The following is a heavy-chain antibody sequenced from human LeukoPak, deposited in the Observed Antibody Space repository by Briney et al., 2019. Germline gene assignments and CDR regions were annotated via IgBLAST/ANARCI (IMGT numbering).Heavy chain of an antibody. V-gene: IGHV3-23*01. CDR1: GFTFSSYA. CDR3: ARVRRYYYDSSGPTGAFDI. J-gene: IGHJ3*02. CDR2: ISATGGTT. Sequence: PGGSLRLSCAASGFTFSSYAMTWVRQAPGKGLEWVSVISATGGTTYYADSVKGRFTISRDNSKNTLYLQMNSLRAEDTAVYYCARVRRYYYDSSGPTGAFDIWGQGTMVTVSS. D-gene: IGHD3-22*01.